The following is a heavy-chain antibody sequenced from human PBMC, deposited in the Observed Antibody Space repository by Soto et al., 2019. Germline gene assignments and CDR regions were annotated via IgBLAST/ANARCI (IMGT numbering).Heavy chain of an antibody. J-gene: IGHJ4*02. Sequence: QVQLQESGPGLVEPSQTLSLTCTVSGGSISSGDYDWSWIRQPPGKDLEWIGHIYNSGNTYSNPSLKSRVTISVDTSKNQFSLKLSSVTAADTAVYYCARGPSGDKADYWGKGTLVTVSS. D-gene: IGHD1-26*01. CDR2: IYNSGNT. V-gene: IGHV4-30-4*01. CDR3: ARGPSGDKADY. CDR1: GGSISSGDYD.